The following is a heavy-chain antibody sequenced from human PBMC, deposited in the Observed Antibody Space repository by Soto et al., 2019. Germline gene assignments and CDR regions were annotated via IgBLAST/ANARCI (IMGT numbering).Heavy chain of an antibody. CDR3: AREIQGYSGSYYGAFDI. CDR2: IIPIFGTA. D-gene: IGHD1-26*01. J-gene: IGHJ3*02. V-gene: IGHV1-69*01. CDR1: GGTFSSYA. Sequence: QVQLVQSGAEVKKPGSSVKVSCKASGGTFSSYAISWVRQAPGQGLEWMGGIIPIFGTANYAQKFQGRVTITADESPSTAYMELSSLRSEYTAVYYCAREIQGYSGSYYGAFDIWGQGTMVTVSS.